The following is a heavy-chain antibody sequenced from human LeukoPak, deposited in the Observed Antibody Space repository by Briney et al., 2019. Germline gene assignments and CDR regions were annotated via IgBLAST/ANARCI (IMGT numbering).Heavy chain of an antibody. D-gene: IGHD5-18*01. J-gene: IGHJ4*02. CDR3: AADRGYSYGTDY. V-gene: IGHV1-58*01. Sequence: SVKVSCKASGFTFTSSALQWVRQARGQGREGIGWIVVGSGNTDYAQKFQERVTITRDMSTSTAYMELSSLRTEDTAVYYCAADRGYSYGTDYWGQGTLVTVSS. CDR2: IVVGSGNT. CDR1: GFTFTSSA.